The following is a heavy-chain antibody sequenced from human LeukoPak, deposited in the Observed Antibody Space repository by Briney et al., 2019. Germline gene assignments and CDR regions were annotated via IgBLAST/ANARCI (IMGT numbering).Heavy chain of an antibody. CDR1: GFTFDDYA. CDR3: PKGFHDFWSGYDY. D-gene: IGHD3-3*01. J-gene: IGHJ4*02. Sequence: GGSLRLSCAASGFTFDDYAMHWVRQAPGKGLEWVSGISWNSGSIGYADSVKGRFTISRDNSKNTLYLQMNSLSAEDTAVYYCPKGFHDFWSGYDYWGQGTLVTVSS. CDR2: ISWNSGSI. V-gene: IGHV3-9*01.